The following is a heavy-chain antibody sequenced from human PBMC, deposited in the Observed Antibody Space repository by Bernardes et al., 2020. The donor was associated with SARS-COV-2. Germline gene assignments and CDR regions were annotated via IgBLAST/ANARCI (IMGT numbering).Heavy chain of an antibody. CDR3: ASHSSWYHYFDY. CDR1: GFTFSSYG. J-gene: IGHJ4*02. Sequence: GGSLRLSCAASGFTFSSYGMHWVRQAPGKGLEWVAVIWYDGSNKYYADSVKGRFTISRDNSKNTLYLQMNSLRAEDTAVYYCASHSSWYHYFDYWGQGTLVTVSS. V-gene: IGHV3-33*08. CDR2: IWYDGSNK. D-gene: IGHD6-13*01.